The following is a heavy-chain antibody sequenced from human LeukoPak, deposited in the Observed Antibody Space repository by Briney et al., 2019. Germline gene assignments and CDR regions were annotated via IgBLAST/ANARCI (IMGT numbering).Heavy chain of an antibody. CDR3: ARLRRCSGGSCYPDY. V-gene: IGHV5-51*01. CDR2: IYPGDSDT. J-gene: IGHJ4*02. Sequence: GESLKISCKGSGYSFTSYWIGWVRQMPGKGLEWMGIIYPGDSDTRYSPSFQGQVTIPADKSISTAYLQWSSLKASDTAMYYCARLRRCSGGSCYPDYWGQGTLVTVSS. D-gene: IGHD2-15*01. CDR1: GYSFTSYW.